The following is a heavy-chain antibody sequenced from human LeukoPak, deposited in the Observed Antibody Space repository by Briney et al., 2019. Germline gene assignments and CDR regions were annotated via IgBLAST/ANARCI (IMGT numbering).Heavy chain of an antibody. CDR1: GGSISSYY. V-gene: IGHV4-59*08. Sequence: PSETLSLSCTVSGGSISSYYWSWIRQPPGKRLEWIGFIYYSGSTTYNPSLKSRVTISVDMSKNQFSLKLSSVTAADTAVYYCARQGYCSGGSCGTYFDFWGQGTLVTVSS. CDR2: IYYSGST. D-gene: IGHD2-15*01. CDR3: ARQGYCSGGSCGTYFDF. J-gene: IGHJ4*02.